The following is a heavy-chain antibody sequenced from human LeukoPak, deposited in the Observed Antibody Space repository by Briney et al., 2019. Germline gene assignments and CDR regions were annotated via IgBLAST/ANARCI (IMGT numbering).Heavy chain of an antibody. CDR3: TTGHWQRLRPYYFDY. J-gene: IGHJ4*02. D-gene: IGHD6-25*01. CDR1: GFTFSNAW. Sequence: MAGGSLRLSCAASGFTFSNAWMSWVRQAPGKGLEWVGRIKSKTDGGTTDYAAPVKGRFTISRDDSKNTLYLQMNSLKTEDTAVYYCTTGHWQRLRPYYFDYWGQGTLVTVSS. V-gene: IGHV3-15*01. CDR2: IKSKTDGGTT.